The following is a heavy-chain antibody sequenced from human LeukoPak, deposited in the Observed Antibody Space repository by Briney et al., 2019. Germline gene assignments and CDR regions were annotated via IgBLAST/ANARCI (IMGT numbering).Heavy chain of an antibody. V-gene: IGHV3-74*01. J-gene: IGHJ6*02. CDR2: INNDGSTT. CDR3: ARAPHYSNYGPYYYGMDV. CDR1: GFTFSSSW. Sequence: GGSLRLSCAASGFTFSSSWMHWVRQAPGKGLVWVSRINNDGSTTTYADSVKGRFTMSRDNAKNTLYLQMNSLRAEDTAVYYCARAPHYSNYGPYYYGMDVWGQGTTVTVSS. D-gene: IGHD4-11*01.